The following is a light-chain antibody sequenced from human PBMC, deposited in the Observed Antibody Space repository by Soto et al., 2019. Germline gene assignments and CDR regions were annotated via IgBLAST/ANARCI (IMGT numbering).Light chain of an antibody. CDR2: GNT. J-gene: IGLJ2*01. CDR3: QSFDNSLSVL. Sequence: QSVQTQPPSVSGAPGQRVTISCTGSTSNIGAGYDVHWYQHLPGTAPKLLIYGNTNRPSGVPDRFSASKSGTSASLAITGLQAADEAHYYCQSFDNSLSVLFGGGTKLTVL. CDR1: TSNIGAGYD. V-gene: IGLV1-40*01.